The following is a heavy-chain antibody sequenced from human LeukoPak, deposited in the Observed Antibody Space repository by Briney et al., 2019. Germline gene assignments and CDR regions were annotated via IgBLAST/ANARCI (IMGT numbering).Heavy chain of an antibody. Sequence: ASVKVSCKASGYTFTSYAMHWVRQAPGQRLEWMGWINAGNGNTKYSQKFQGRVTITRDTSTSTAYMELRSLRSDDTAVYYCARDLRFLEWALDYGMDVWGQGTTVTVSS. CDR1: GYTFTSYA. CDR3: ARDLRFLEWALDYGMDV. V-gene: IGHV1-3*01. J-gene: IGHJ6*02. CDR2: INAGNGNT. D-gene: IGHD3-3*01.